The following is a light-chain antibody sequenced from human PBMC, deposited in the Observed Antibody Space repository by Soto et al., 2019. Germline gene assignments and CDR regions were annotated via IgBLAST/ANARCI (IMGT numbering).Light chain of an antibody. V-gene: IGKV1-33*01. J-gene: IGKJ5*01. CDR3: QQYENLPT. CDR2: AAS. Sequence: DIQMTQSPSSLSASVGDRFTITCRASQSISSYLNWYQQKPGKAPKLLIYAASSLQSGVPSRFRGSGSGTDFTFTISRLQPEDIATYYCQQYENLPTFGQGTRLEIK. CDR1: QSISSY.